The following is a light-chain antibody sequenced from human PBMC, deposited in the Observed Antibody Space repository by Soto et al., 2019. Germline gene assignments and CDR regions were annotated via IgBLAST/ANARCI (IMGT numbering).Light chain of an antibody. CDR1: SSDVGGYNY. V-gene: IGLV2-14*01. J-gene: IGLJ2*01. CDR3: SSYTSSSTHVV. Sequence: QSALTQPASVSGSPGQSITISCTGTSSDVGGYNYVSWYQQHPGKAPKLMIYDVCNRPSEVSNRFSGSKSGNTASLTISGLQAEDEADYYCSSYTSSSTHVVFGGGTKVTVL. CDR2: DVC.